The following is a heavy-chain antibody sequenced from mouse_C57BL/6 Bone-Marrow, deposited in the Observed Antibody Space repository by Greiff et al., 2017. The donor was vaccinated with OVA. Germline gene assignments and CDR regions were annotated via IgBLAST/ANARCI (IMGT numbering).Heavy chain of an antibody. Sequence: VQLQQPGTELVKPGASVKLSCKASGYTFTSYWMHWVKPRPGQGLEWIGNINPSNGGTNYNEKFKSKATLTVDKSSSTAYMQLSSLTSEDSAVYYCARSDYDGGDWYFDVWGTGTTVTVSS. D-gene: IGHD2-4*01. V-gene: IGHV1-53*01. J-gene: IGHJ1*03. CDR3: ARSDYDGGDWYFDV. CDR1: GYTFTSYW. CDR2: INPSNGGT.